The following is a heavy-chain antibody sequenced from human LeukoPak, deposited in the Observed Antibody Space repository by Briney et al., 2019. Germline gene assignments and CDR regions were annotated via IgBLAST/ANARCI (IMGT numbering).Heavy chain of an antibody. V-gene: IGHV3-53*05. Sequence: GGSLRLSCAASGFTVSSNYMSWVRQAPGKGLEWVSVIYSGGSTYYADSVKGRFTISRDNSKNTLYLQMNSLRAEDTAVYYCARDRTEMAFDYWGQGTLVTVSS. J-gene: IGHJ4*02. D-gene: IGHD5-24*01. CDR3: ARDRTEMAFDY. CDR2: IYSGGST. CDR1: GFTVSSNY.